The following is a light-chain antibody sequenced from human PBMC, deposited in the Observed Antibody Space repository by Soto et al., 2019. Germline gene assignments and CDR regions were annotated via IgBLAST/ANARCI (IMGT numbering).Light chain of an antibody. Sequence: EIVMTQSPATLSVSPGERATLSCRASQSVSSNLACYQQKPGQAPRLLIYGTSTRATTFPARFSGSGSGTEFTLTISSLQSEDFAVYYCQQYKNWPLTFGGGTKVDIK. CDR2: GTS. V-gene: IGKV3-15*01. CDR3: QQYKNWPLT. J-gene: IGKJ4*01. CDR1: QSVSSN.